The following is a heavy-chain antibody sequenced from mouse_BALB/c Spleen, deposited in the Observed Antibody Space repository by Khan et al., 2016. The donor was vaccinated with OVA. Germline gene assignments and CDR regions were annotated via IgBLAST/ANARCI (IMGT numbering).Heavy chain of an antibody. CDR2: IDPFSGGT. D-gene: IGHD2-2*01. Sequence: VQLKQSGPELMKPGASVKISCKASGYSFTNYYIHWVIQSHGKSLEWIGYIDPFSGGTTYNQKFKGKATLTVDKSSSTAYIHLHNLTSEDSAVYYCTRHGFVAWFTYWGQGTLVTVSA. CDR3: TRHGFVAWFTY. CDR1: GYSFTNYY. J-gene: IGHJ3*01. V-gene: IGHV1S135*01.